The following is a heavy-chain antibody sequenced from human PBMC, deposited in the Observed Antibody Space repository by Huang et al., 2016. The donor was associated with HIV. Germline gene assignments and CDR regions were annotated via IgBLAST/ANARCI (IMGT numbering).Heavy chain of an antibody. J-gene: IGHJ4*02. CDR3: AHSTDASAATFYFDF. CDR2: IYSNGEG. D-gene: IGHD6-25*01. V-gene: IGHV2-5*01. Sequence: QITLRESGPALVKPTQTLTLTCPFSGFSLTTTGVGVAWIRQPPGQALEWLAFIYSNGEGRYSPSLSSRLTITKDTSKNQVVLTMTNMDPVDTATYYCAHSTDASAATFYFDFWGQGTLVAVSS. CDR1: GFSLTTTGVG.